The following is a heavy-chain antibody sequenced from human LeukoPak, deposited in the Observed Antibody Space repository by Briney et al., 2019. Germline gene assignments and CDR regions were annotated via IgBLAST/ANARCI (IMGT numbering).Heavy chain of an antibody. V-gene: IGHV5-51*01. CDR2: IYPDDSNT. CDR3: ARHETTTAVSWFDP. Sequence: GESLKISCKGSGYSFTTYWIGWVRQMPGKGLEWMGIIYPDDSNTRYSPSFQGQVTISADKSISTAYLQWSSLKASDTAMYYCARHETTTAVSWFDPWGQGTLVTVSS. J-gene: IGHJ5*02. D-gene: IGHD1-1*01. CDR1: GYSFTTYW.